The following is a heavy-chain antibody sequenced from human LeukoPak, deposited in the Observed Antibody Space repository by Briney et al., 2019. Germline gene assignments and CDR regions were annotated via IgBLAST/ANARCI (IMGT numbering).Heavy chain of an antibody. Sequence: GGSLRLSCAASGFTFSSYSMNWVRQAPGKGLEWVSYISSSSTIYYADSVKGRFTISRDNSKNTLYLQMNSLRAEDTALYYCAKDLVAGYNYGFDYWGQGTLVTVSS. CDR3: AKDLVAGYNYGFDY. J-gene: IGHJ4*02. CDR1: GFTFSSYS. D-gene: IGHD5-24*01. CDR2: ISSSSTI. V-gene: IGHV3-48*01.